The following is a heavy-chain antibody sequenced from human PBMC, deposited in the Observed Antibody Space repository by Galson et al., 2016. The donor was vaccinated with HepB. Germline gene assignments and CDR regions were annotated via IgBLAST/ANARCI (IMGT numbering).Heavy chain of an antibody. CDR2: ISSVRAI. D-gene: IGHD1-1*01. V-gene: IGHV3-48*02. J-gene: IGHJ4*02. CDR1: GFSFNAFS. Sequence: SLRLSCAGSGFSFNAFSFNWVRQAPGKGLEWIAYISSVRAIYYAQSVKGRFTISRDNAKNALYLQMTSLREEDTAVYYCARDPMSGRIDYWGQGTLVTVSS. CDR3: ARDPMSGRIDY.